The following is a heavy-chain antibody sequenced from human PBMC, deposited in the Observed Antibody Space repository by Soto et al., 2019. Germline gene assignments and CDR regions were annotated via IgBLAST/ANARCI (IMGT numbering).Heavy chain of an antibody. CDR2: IVPIFGTA. D-gene: IGHD5-12*01. CDR1: GGTFSSYA. V-gene: IGHV1-69*06. CDR3: ARDRRDGSDDAFDI. J-gene: IGHJ3*02. Sequence: WASVKVSCKASGGTFSSYAISWVRQAPGQGLEWMGGIVPIFGTANYAQKFQGRVTITADKSTSTAYMELSSLRSEDTAVYYCARDRRDGSDDAFDIWGQGTMVTVSS.